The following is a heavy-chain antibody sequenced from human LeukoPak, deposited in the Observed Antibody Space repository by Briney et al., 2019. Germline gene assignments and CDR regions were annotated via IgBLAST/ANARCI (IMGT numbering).Heavy chain of an antibody. V-gene: IGHV3-21*01. CDR2: ISSSSSYI. CDR3: AKDRGILPAKHFDY. Sequence: PGGSLRLSCAASGFTFSSYSMNWVRQAPGKGLEWVSSISSSSSYIYYADSVKGRFTISRDNAKNSLYLQMSSLRAEDTAVYYCAKDRGILPAKHFDYWGQGTLVTVSS. CDR1: GFTFSSYS. D-gene: IGHD3-10*01. J-gene: IGHJ4*02.